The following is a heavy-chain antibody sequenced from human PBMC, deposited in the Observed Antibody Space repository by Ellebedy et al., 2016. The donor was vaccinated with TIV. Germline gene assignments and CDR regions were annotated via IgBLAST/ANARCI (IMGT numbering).Heavy chain of an antibody. CDR2: INPNSGGT. CDR1: GYTFTSYY. V-gene: IGHV1-2*02. CDR3: ARTMVRGVPPRWELLGMGY. D-gene: IGHD3-10*01. J-gene: IGHJ4*02. Sequence: ASVRVSCXASGYTFTSYYMHWVRQAPGQGLEWMGWINPNSGGTNYAQKFQGRVTMTRDTSISTAYMELSRLRSDDTAVYYCARTMVRGVPPRWELLGMGYWGQGTLVTVSS.